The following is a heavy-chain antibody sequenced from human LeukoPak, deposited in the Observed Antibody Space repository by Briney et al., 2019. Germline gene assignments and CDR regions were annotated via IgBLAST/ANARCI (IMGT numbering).Heavy chain of an antibody. D-gene: IGHD2-21*02. CDR1: GFTFSSYG. CDR2: ISYDGSNK. V-gene: IGHV3-30*18. Sequence: GGSLRLSCAASGFTFSSYGMHWVRQAPGKGLEWVAVISYDGSNKYYADSVKGRFTISRDNSKNTLYLQMNSLRAEDTAVYYCAKDGSIVVVTAIDYWGQGTLVTVSS. J-gene: IGHJ4*02. CDR3: AKDGSIVVVTAIDY.